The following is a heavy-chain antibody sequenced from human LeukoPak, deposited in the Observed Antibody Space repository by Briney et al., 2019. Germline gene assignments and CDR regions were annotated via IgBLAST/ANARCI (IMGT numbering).Heavy chain of an antibody. V-gene: IGHV4-59*08. D-gene: IGHD2/OR15-2a*01. CDR3: ASMGFKYGNVFDF. CDR2: VFYSGGT. Sequence: SETLSLTCTVSTSHYFWGWVRQLPGKGLEWIGNVFYSGGTSYNPSLESRVTISEDKSKNQISLTLTSVTAADTATYYCASMGFKYGNVFDFWGPGTMVTVSS. CDR1: TSHYF. J-gene: IGHJ3*01.